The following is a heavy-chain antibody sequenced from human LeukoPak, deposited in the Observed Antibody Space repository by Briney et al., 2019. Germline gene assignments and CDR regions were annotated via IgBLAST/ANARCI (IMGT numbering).Heavy chain of an antibody. CDR2: IYYNGNT. J-gene: IGHJ3*02. CDR1: GASISSSY. D-gene: IGHD3-22*01. V-gene: IGHV4-59*01. CDR3: VRGNYDNRGYSNAFDI. Sequence: SGTLSLTCTVSGASISSSYWSWIRQPPGKRLEWIGYIYYNGNTNSNPSLKSRVTISADTSKNQFSLNLSPVTAADTAVYYCVRGNYDNRGYSNAFDIWGQGAMVTVSS.